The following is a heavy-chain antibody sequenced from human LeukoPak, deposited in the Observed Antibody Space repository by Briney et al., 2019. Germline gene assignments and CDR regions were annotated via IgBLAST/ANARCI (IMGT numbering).Heavy chain of an antibody. CDR3: ARDRANWGIGDAFDI. CDR2: ISYDGSNK. V-gene: IGHV3-30*04. Sequence: GGSLRLSCAASGFTFSSYAMHWDRQAPGKGLEWVAVISYDGSNKYYADSVKGRFTISRDNSKNTLYLQMNSLRAEDTAVYYCARDRANWGIGDAFDIWGQGTMVTVSS. J-gene: IGHJ3*02. D-gene: IGHD7-27*01. CDR1: GFTFSSYA.